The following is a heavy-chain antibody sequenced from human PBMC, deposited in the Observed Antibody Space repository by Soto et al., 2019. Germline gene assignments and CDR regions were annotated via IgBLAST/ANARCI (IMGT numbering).Heavy chain of an antibody. CDR2: IGAGGGST. CDR1: GFTFSSYA. Sequence: GGSLRLSCAASGFTFSSYAMSWVRQAPGKGLEWVSAIGAGGGSTYYADSVKGRFTISRDNSKNTLYLQMNILRAEDTAVYYCAKARSGWAFDYWGQGTLVTVSS. J-gene: IGHJ4*02. V-gene: IGHV3-23*01. D-gene: IGHD6-19*01. CDR3: AKARSGWAFDY.